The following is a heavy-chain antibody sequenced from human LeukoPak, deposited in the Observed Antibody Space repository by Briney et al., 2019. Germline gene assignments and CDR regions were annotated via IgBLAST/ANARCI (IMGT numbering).Heavy chain of an antibody. CDR2: IWYDGSNK. V-gene: IGHV3-33*01. D-gene: IGHD3-22*01. CDR3: ARDYYDSTDPYGMDV. J-gene: IGHJ6*02. Sequence: GGSLRLSCAASGFTFSSYGMHWVRQAPGKGLEWVAVIWYDGSNKYYADSVKGRFTISRDNSKNTLYLQMNSLRAEDTAVYYCARDYYDSTDPYGMDVWGQGTTVTVSS. CDR1: GFTFSSYG.